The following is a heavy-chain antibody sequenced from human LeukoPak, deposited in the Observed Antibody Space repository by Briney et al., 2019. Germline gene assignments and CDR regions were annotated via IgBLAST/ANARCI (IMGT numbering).Heavy chain of an antibody. V-gene: IGHV3-30*11. CDR3: ARAIAATSFDY. J-gene: IGHJ4*02. D-gene: IGHD6-25*01. Sequence: PGRSLRLSCAASGFTFSSYAMHWVRQAPGKGLEGVAVISYDGSNKYYADSVKRRFTISRDNSKNTLYLQMNSLRAEDTAVYYCARAIAATSFDYWGQGTLVTVSS. CDR1: GFTFSSYA. CDR2: ISYDGSNK.